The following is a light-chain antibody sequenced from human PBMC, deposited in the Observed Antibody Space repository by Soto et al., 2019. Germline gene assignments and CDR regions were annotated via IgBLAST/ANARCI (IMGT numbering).Light chain of an antibody. CDR2: DAS. V-gene: IGKV3-11*01. J-gene: IGKJ4*01. CDR3: QQRSNWPPS. CDR1: QSVSKY. Sequence: ETVLTQSPPTLSLSPGEGATLSCRASQSVSKYLSWYQQKPGQAPRLLIYDASTRATGIPARFSGSGSGTDFTLTIRSLEPEDFAVYYCQQRSNWPPSFGGGTKVEIK.